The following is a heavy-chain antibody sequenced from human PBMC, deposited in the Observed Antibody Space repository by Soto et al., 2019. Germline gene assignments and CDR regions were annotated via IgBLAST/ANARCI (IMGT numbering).Heavy chain of an antibody. CDR3: ARLSYSDPNYYYYYGMDV. V-gene: IGHV5-51*01. J-gene: IGHJ6*02. CDR2: IYPGDSDT. D-gene: IGHD3-22*01. Sequence: LGESLKISCKGSGYSFTSYWIGWVRQMPGKGLEWMGIIYPGDSDTRYSPSFQGQVTISADKSISTAYLQWSSLKASDTAMYYCARLSYSDPNYYYYYGMDVWGQGTTVTVSS. CDR1: GYSFTSYW.